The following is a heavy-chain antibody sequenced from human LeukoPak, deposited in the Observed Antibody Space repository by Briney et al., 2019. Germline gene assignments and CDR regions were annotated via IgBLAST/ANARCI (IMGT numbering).Heavy chain of an antibody. CDR3: ARDYGYCSSTSCYTTYYYYYMDV. D-gene: IGHD2-2*02. CDR1: GGSISSSSYY. CDR2: IYYSGST. J-gene: IGHJ6*03. V-gene: IGHV4-39*07. Sequence: SETLSLTCTVSGGSISSSSYYWGWIRQPPGKGLEWIGSIYYSGSTYYNPSLKSRVTISVDTSKNQFSLKLSSVTAADTAVYYCARDYGYCSSTSCYTTYYYYYMDVWGKGTTVTVSS.